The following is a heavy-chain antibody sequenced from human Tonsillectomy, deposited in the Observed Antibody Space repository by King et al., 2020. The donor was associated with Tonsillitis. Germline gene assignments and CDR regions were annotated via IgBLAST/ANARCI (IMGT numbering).Heavy chain of an antibody. CDR1: GFTFSNYA. CDR2: IYYGGSST. CDR3: AKVFYYGLDV. J-gene: IGHJ6*02. Sequence: EGQLVPSGGGLVQPGGSLRLSCAASGFTFSNYAMTWVRQAPGKGLEWVSVIYYGGSSTYYADSVKGRFTISRDNTKNTLYLQMNSLRAEDTAVYYCAKVFYYGLDVWGQGTTVTVSS. V-gene: IGHV3-23*03.